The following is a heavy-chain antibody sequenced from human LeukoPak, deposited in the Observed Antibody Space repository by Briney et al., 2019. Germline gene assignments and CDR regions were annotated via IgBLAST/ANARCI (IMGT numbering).Heavy chain of an antibody. D-gene: IGHD3-16*01. J-gene: IGHJ4*02. CDR3: ARGPYDGTCYFDS. CDR2: IIPMRDIT. CDR1: GGSFSNYA. Sequence: GASVKVSCKTSGGSFSNYAITWVRQAPGQGLEWMGRIIPMRDITNYAQNFQDRVTITADKSTTTVYMEVNSLISEDMAVYFCARGPYDGTCYFDSWGQGTLVTVSS. V-gene: IGHV1-69*04.